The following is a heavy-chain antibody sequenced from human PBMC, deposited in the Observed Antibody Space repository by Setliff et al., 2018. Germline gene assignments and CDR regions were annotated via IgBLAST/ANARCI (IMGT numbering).Heavy chain of an antibody. J-gene: IGHJ4*02. V-gene: IGHV4-39*07. D-gene: IGHD3-3*01. CDR1: GGSISSSSYY. Sequence: SETLSLTCTVSGGSISSSSYYWGWIRQPPGKGLEWIGSIYYSGSTYYNPSLKSRVTISVDTSKNQFSLKLSSVTAADTAAYYCARDKRQYNFWSGYYGSWGNYFDYWGQGTLVTVSS. CDR2: IYYSGST. CDR3: ARDKRQYNFWSGYYGSWGNYFDY.